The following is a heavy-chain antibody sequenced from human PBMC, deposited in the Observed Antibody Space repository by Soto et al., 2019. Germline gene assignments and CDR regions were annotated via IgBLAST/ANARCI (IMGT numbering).Heavy chain of an antibody. CDR1: GFTFDDYG. CDR2: INWNGGST. Sequence: EVQLVESGGGVVRPGGSLRLSCAASGFTFDDYGMSWVRQAPGKGLEWVSGINWNGGSTGYADSVKGRFTISRDNAKKSLYLQMNSLRAEDTALYHCARYYYGSGSYPGYYYYYYMDVWGKGTTVTVSS. D-gene: IGHD3-10*01. V-gene: IGHV3-20*01. J-gene: IGHJ6*03. CDR3: ARYYYGSGSYPGYYYYYYMDV.